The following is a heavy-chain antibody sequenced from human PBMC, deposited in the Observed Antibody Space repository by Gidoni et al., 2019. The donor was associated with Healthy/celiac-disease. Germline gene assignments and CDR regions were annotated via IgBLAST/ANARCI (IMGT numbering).Heavy chain of an antibody. CDR2: IFYSGST. J-gene: IGHJ3*02. CDR3: ARLSPTWELLSDAFDI. V-gene: IGHV4-39*01. D-gene: IGHD1-26*01. Sequence: QLQLQESGPGLVKPSETLSLTCTVSGGSISSSTYYWGWIRQPPGKGLEWIGSIFYSGSTYYNPSLKSRVTISVDTSKNQFSLKLSSVTAADTAVYYCARLSPTWELLSDAFDIWGQGTMVTVSS. CDR1: GGSISSSTYY.